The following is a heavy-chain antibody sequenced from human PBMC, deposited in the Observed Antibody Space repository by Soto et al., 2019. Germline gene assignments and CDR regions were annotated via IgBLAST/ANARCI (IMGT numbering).Heavy chain of an antibody. V-gene: IGHV1-46*01. Sequence: QVHLVQSGVEVTKPGASVTVSCKASGYTFTSCYMHWVRQAPGQGLEWMGIINPSGGSTTYAQKFQGRVTMPRDPSTSTGDMELSSLRSEDTAVYYCARATVAGRRLDYWGQGTLVTVSS. CDR2: INPSGGST. J-gene: IGHJ4*02. CDR1: GYTFTSCY. CDR3: ARATVAGRRLDY. D-gene: IGHD6-19*01.